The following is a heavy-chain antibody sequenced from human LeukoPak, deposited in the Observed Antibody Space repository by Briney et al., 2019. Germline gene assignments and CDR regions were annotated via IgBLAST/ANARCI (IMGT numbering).Heavy chain of an antibody. CDR3: SGGDSSGSPWAY. CDR2: IRPDGSEQ. D-gene: IGHD1-26*01. J-gene: IGHJ4*01. CDR1: GFPFSSFW. V-gene: IGHV3-7*01. Sequence: WGSLRLSCAVSGFPFSSFWMNWVRQTPGRGLEWLANIRPDGSEQYYVDSVRGRFTISRDNAKNSVYLDMNNLRVDDTGVYYCSGGDSSGSPWAYWGKGTPVSVSS.